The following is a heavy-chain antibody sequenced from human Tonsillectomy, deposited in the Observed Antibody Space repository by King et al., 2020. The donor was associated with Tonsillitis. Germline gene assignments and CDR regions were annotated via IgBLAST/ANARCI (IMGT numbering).Heavy chain of an antibody. V-gene: IGHV3-23*04. J-gene: IGHJ4*02. CDR3: AKAAGEYTYGHFDY. Sequence: VQLVESGGGLVQPGGSLRLPCAASGFIFSSYAMSWVRQAPGKGLEWVSGISGSGGSTYYADSMKGRFTISRDNSKKTLYLQMNSLRAEDTAVYYCAKAAGEYTYGHFDYWGQGTLVTVSS. D-gene: IGHD5-18*01. CDR2: ISGSGGST. CDR1: GFIFSSYA.